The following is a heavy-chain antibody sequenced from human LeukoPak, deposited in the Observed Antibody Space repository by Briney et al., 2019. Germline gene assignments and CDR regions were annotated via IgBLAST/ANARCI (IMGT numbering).Heavy chain of an antibody. CDR1: GFTFTKYE. CDR3: ATETEYSNYDAFDI. J-gene: IGHJ3*02. D-gene: IGHD4-11*01. V-gene: IGHV3-48*03. Sequence: GGSLRLSCAASGFTFTKYEMNWVRQAPGKGLEWISYISGGNNAIYYADSVKGRFTISGDNGKNSLYLHMSSLRADDTAIYYCATETEYSNYDAFDIWGQGTMVTVSS. CDR2: ISGGNNAI.